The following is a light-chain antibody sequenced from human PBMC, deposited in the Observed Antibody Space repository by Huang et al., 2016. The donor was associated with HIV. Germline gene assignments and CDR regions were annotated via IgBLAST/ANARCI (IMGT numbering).Light chain of an antibody. Sequence: DIQMTQSPSSLSASVGDRVTISCRASQSISSYLSLYQQKPGKAPKLLISGASILQSGVPSRFSGSGSRTDFTLTISSVQPEDLATYYCQQSYNTPWTFGQGTKVEIK. CDR1: QSISSY. J-gene: IGKJ1*01. CDR3: QQSYNTPWT. V-gene: IGKV1-39*01. CDR2: GAS.